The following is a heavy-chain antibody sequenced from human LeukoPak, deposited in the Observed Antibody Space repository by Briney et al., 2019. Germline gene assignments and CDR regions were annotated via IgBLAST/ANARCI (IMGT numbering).Heavy chain of an antibody. J-gene: IGHJ4*02. Sequence: ASVKVSCKASGYTFTDYYMHWVRQAPGQGLEWMGWINPNSGGTNFAQKFQGRVTMTRDRSITTVYMELSSLTSDDTAVYYCARARHGNYHWDYWGQGTLVTVSS. CDR1: GYTFTDYY. CDR2: INPNSGGT. CDR3: ARARHGNYHWDY. V-gene: IGHV1-2*02. D-gene: IGHD1-7*01.